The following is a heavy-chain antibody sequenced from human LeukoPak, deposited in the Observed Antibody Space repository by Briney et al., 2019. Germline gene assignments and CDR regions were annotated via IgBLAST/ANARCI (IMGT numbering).Heavy chain of an antibody. J-gene: IGHJ4*02. D-gene: IGHD3-16*01. CDR2: IYHSRST. Sequence: SSETLPLTCAVSGYSISSGYYWGWIRQPPGKGLEWIGSIYHSRSTYYNPSLKSRVTIPVDTSKNKFSLKLSSVTAADTAMYYCARVWGDQSSFDYWGQGTLVTVSS. V-gene: IGHV4-38-2*01. CDR1: GYSISSGYY. CDR3: ARVWGDQSSFDY.